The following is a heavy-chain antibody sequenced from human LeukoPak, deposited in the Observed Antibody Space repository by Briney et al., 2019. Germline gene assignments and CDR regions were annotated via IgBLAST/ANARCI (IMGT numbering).Heavy chain of an antibody. J-gene: IGHJ6*04. V-gene: IGHV1-46*01. Sequence: ASVKVSCKASGYTFTSYYMHWVRQAPGQGPEWMGIINPSGGSTSYAQKFQGRVTMTRDTSTSTVYMELSSLRSEDTAVYYCAITSAAPNHDYYGMDVWGKGTTVTVSS. CDR2: INPSGGST. CDR1: GYTFTSYY. D-gene: IGHD2-2*01. CDR3: AITSAAPNHDYYGMDV.